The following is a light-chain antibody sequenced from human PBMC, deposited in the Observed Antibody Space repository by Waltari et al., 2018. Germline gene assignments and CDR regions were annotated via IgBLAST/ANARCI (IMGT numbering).Light chain of an antibody. CDR2: DVS. CDR1: SSDVGGYNY. J-gene: IGLJ2*01. CDR3: SSYTSSGTLRV. Sequence: QSALTQPASVSGSPGQSITISCTGTSSDVGGYNYVSWYQQHPGKAPKLMIYDVSKPPSGVSNRVSGSKSGNTASLTISGLQAEDEADYYCSSYTSSGTLRVFGGGTKLTIL. V-gene: IGLV2-14*03.